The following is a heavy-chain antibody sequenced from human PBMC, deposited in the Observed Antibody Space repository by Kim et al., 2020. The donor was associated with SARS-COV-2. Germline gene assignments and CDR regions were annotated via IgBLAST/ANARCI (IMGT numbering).Heavy chain of an antibody. CDR3: ARHVSGRIVGCTPLYLDY. CDR1: GASISSYY. V-gene: IGHV4-59*08. D-gene: IGHD1-26*01. Sequence: SETLSLTCTVSGASISSYYWSWVRQPPGKGLEWIGYIFSSGSTSYNPSLKSRVTISLDTSKNHFSLRLSSVTAADTAVYYCARHVSGRIVGCTPLYLDYWGQGTLVTVSS. CDR2: IFSSGST. J-gene: IGHJ4*02.